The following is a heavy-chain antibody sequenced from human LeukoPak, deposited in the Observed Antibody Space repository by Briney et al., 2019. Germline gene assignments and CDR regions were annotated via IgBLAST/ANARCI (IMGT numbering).Heavy chain of an antibody. Sequence: ASVKVSCKASGYTFTSYGISWVRQAPGQGLEWMGWISAYNGSTNYAQKLQGRVTMTTDTSTSTAYMELRSLRSDDTAVYYCARGCGDYCYYYYGMDVWGQGTTVTVSS. CDR1: GYTFTSYG. V-gene: IGHV1-18*01. CDR2: ISAYNGST. CDR3: ARGCGDYCYYYYGMDV. J-gene: IGHJ6*02. D-gene: IGHD4-17*01.